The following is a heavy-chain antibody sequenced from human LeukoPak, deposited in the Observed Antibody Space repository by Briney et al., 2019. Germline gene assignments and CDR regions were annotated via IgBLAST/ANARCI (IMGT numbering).Heavy chain of an antibody. V-gene: IGHV3-33*01. CDR1: GFTFSSYG. D-gene: IGHD2-15*01. J-gene: IGHJ6*02. Sequence: GRSLRLSCAASGFTFSSYGMHWVRQAPGKGLEWVAVIWYDGSNKYHADSVKGRFTISRDNSKNTLYLQMNSLRVEDTAVYYCARAHCSGGSCYGNYYYHYGMDVWGQGTTVTVSS. CDR3: ARAHCSGGSCYGNYYYHYGMDV. CDR2: IWYDGSNK.